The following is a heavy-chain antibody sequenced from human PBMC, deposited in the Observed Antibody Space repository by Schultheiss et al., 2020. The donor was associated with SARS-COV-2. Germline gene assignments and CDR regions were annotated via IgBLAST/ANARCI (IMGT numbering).Heavy chain of an antibody. CDR2: IIPIFGTA. CDR1: GGTFSSYA. Sequence: SVKVSCKASGGTFSSYAISWVRQAPGQGLEWMGGIIPIFGTANYAQKFQGRVTMTTDTSTSTAYMELRSLRSDDTAVYYCARGASTYYDSSGYHYWGQGTLVTVSS. D-gene: IGHD3-22*01. J-gene: IGHJ4*02. CDR3: ARGASTYYDSSGYHY. V-gene: IGHV1-69*05.